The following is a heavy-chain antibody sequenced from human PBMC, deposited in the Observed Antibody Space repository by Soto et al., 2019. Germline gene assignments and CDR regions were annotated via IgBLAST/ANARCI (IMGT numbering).Heavy chain of an antibody. CDR1: GGSISSSSYY. CDR3: ARLGIVVVVAASVAKANNWFDP. J-gene: IGHJ5*02. Sequence: SETLSLTCTVSGGSISSSSYYWGWIRQPPGKGLEWIGSIYYSGSTYYNPSLKSRVTISVDTSKNQFSLKLSSVTAADTAVYYCARLGIVVVVAASVAKANNWFDPWGQGTLVTAPQ. V-gene: IGHV4-39*01. CDR2: IYYSGST. D-gene: IGHD2-15*01.